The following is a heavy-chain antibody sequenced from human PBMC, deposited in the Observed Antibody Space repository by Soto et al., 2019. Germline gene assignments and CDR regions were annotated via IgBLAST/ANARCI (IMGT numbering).Heavy chain of an antibody. Sequence: QVQLQESGPGLVKPSQTLSLTCPVSGGSISSGGYYWSWIRQHPGKGLEWIGNIYYSVTTYYNPVLTSRVTLSVDPSKNQFSLKLSSGTAADTAVYYCARTPLLWGQGTLVTVSS. D-gene: IGHD1-26*01. V-gene: IGHV4-31*03. CDR2: IYYSVTT. J-gene: IGHJ4*02. CDR1: GGSISSGGYY. CDR3: ARTPLL.